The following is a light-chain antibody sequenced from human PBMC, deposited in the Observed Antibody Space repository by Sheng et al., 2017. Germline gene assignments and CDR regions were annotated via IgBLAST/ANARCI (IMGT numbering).Light chain of an antibody. Sequence: EIVLTQSPGSLSLSPGERATLSCRTSESVSNYLAWYQQKPGQAPRLLMYGASTRATAFPDRFSGGGSGTDFTLTISRLEPEDSAVYFCHQYGNSHTFGQGTKLEI. CDR1: ESVSNY. J-gene: IGKJ2*01. CDR2: GAS. V-gene: IGKV3-20*01. CDR3: HQYGNSHT.